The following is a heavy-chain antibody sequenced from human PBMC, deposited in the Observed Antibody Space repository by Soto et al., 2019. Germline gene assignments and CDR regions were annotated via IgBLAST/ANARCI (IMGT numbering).Heavy chain of an antibody. D-gene: IGHD6-19*01. Sequence: PGESLKISCKGSGYSVSNYWIGWVRQMPGKGLEWMGIIYPGDSDTRYSPSFQGQVTISADKSVSTAYLQWSSLKASDTAMYYCATWYTSGLYYFDHWGQGTQVTVSS. CDR1: GYSVSNYW. V-gene: IGHV5-51*01. CDR3: ATWYTSGLYYFDH. J-gene: IGHJ4*02. CDR2: IYPGDSDT.